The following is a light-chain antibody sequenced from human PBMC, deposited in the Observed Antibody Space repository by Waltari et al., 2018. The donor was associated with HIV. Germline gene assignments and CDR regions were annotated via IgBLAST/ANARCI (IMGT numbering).Light chain of an antibody. CDR3: QQSYSTPRT. J-gene: IGKJ1*01. CDR1: QSISNY. V-gene: IGKV1-39*01. Sequence: DIQMTQPPSSLSASVGDRVTITCRASQSISNYLNWYQQKPGKAPKLLISAASSLQSGVPSMFSGSGSGTDFTLTIRSLQPADFATYYCQQSYSTPRTFGQGTKVEIK. CDR2: AAS.